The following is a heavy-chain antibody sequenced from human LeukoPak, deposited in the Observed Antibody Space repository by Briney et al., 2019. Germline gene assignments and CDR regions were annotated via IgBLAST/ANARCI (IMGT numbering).Heavy chain of an antibody. CDR1: GGSISSYY. CDR3: ARAIESSATAPRGEFDY. CDR2: IHYSGST. V-gene: IGHV4-59*05. D-gene: IGHD2-21*02. Sequence: PSETLSLTCTISGGSISSYYWSWIRQPPGMGLEWIGSIHYSGSTYYNPSLKSRVTISVDTSKNQFSLKLSSVTAADTAVYYCARAIESSATAPRGEFDYWGQGTLVTVSS. J-gene: IGHJ4*02.